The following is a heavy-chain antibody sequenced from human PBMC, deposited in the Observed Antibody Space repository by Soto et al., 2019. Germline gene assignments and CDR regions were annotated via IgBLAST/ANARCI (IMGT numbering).Heavy chain of an antibody. CDR3: ARGHCQNHGGNSCLYFYGMDV. CDR1: GGTFSSYA. D-gene: IGHD2-21*02. V-gene: IGHV1-69*13. Sequence: SVKVSCKASGGTFSSYAISWVRQAPGQGLEWMGGIIPIFGTSNYAQKFQGRVTITADESTSTAYMELSSLRSEDTAVYYCARGHCQNHGGNSCLYFYGMDVWGQGTPVTLS. J-gene: IGHJ6*02. CDR2: IIPIFGTS.